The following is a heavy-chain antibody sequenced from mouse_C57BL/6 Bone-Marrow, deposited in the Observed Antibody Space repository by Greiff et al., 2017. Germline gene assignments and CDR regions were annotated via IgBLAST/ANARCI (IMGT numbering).Heavy chain of an antibody. CDR3: TSPIITTEYFDY. D-gene: IGHD1-1*01. Sequence: VTLKVSGAELVRPGASVKLSCTASGFNIKDYYMHWVKQRPEQGLEWIGRIDPEDGDTEYAPKFQGKATMTADTSSNTAYLQLSSLTSEDTAVYYCTSPIITTEYFDYWGQGTTLTVSS. J-gene: IGHJ2*01. V-gene: IGHV14-1*01. CDR1: GFNIKDYY. CDR2: IDPEDGDT.